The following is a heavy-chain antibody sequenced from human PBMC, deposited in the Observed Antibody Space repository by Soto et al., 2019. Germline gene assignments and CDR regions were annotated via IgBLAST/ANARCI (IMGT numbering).Heavy chain of an antibody. Sequence: GGSLRLSCAASGFTFRLYAMIWVRQAPGKGLEWVSSVSSGSSYIYSADSLKGRFTISRDDAKNSLYLQMNSLRADDTAIYYCVRARATDSRPDYWGQGSLVTVSS. J-gene: IGHJ4*02. CDR1: GFTFRLYA. CDR2: VSSGSSYI. D-gene: IGHD3-22*01. CDR3: VRARATDSRPDY. V-gene: IGHV3-21*01.